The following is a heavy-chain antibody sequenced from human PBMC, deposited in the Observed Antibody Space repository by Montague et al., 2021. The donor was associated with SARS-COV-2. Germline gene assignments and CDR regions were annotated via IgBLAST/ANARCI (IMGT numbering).Heavy chain of an antibody. V-gene: IGHV3-23*01. Sequence: SLRLSCAASGFIFSTYAMTWVRQAPGKGLEWVSTMSGSGVGRDYADSVKGRFTISRDYSKNTLYLQMNSLRAEDTAVYYCAKDTATSRIAVAFMDFWGQGTTVIVSS. J-gene: IGHJ6*02. CDR2: MSGSGVGR. CDR1: GFIFSTYA. D-gene: IGHD6-19*01. CDR3: AKDTATSRIAVAFMDF.